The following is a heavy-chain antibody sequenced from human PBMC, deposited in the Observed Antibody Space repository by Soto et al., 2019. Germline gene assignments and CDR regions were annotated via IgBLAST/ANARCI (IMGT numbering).Heavy chain of an antibody. CDR3: AREASAGTLDY. D-gene: IGHD6-13*01. V-gene: IGHV1-18*01. CDR1: GYTFTSYG. CDR2: ISAYNGNT. Sequence: QVQLVQSGAEVKKPGASVKVSCKASGYTFTSYGISWVRQAPGQWLEWMGWISAYNGNTNYAQKLQGRVTMTTDTPTSTSYMELRRLRSDDTSVDYCAREASAGTLDYWGQGTLVTVSS. J-gene: IGHJ4*02.